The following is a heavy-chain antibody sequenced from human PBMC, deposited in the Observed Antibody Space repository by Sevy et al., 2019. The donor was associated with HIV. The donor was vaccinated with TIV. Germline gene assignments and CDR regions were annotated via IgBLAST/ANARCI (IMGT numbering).Heavy chain of an antibody. CDR2: ILYEGINK. D-gene: IGHD3-10*01. CDR3: ATGRDYGSGSYDY. J-gene: IGHJ4*02. Sequence: GGSLRLSCAASGFSFDRYGMHWVRQAPGKGLEWVAVILYEGINKDYGDSVRGRFTISRDKSKNTLYLQMNSLRVDDTAVYYCATGRDYGSGSYDYWGPGTLVTVSS. V-gene: IGHV3-33*01. CDR1: GFSFDRYG.